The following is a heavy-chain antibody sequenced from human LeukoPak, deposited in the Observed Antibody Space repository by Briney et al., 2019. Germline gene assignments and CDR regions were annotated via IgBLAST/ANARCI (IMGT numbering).Heavy chain of an antibody. Sequence: SGGSLRLSCAVSGFTLRSYWMGWVRQAPGKGLEWVANISPDGSETYYVDSVKGRFTISRDNAKSSLFLQMNSLRGEDTAVYYCARWGVNAGLDCWGQGTLVTVSS. CDR3: ARWGVNAGLDC. D-gene: IGHD3-10*01. V-gene: IGHV3-7*01. CDR1: GFTLRSYW. CDR2: ISPDGSET. J-gene: IGHJ4*02.